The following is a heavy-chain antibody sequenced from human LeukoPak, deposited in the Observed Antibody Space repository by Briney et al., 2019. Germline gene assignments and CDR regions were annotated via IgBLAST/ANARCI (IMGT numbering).Heavy chain of an antibody. D-gene: IGHD5-12*01. Sequence: GGSLRLSCAASGFTFRNYWMTWVRQAPGKGLEWVANLNQYGDHKYYDDSVKGRFTISRDNARDSLYLEMNSLTVGDTAVYYCAKGSGYEAQYYYYMDVWGKGTTVTISS. CDR1: GFTFRNYW. J-gene: IGHJ6*03. V-gene: IGHV3-7*01. CDR3: AKGSGYEAQYYYYMDV. CDR2: LNQYGDHK.